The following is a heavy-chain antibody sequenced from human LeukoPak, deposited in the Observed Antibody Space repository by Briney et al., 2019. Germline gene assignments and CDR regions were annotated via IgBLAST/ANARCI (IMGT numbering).Heavy chain of an antibody. CDR3: PSDYAWSDY. D-gene: IGHD3-16*01. CDR1: GFSFSNAW. J-gene: IGHJ4*02. CDR2: IKSKSDGGTT. Sequence: GGSLRLSCAASGFSFSNAWMNWVRQAPGKGLEWVGHIKSKSDGGTTDYAAPVKGRFIISRDDSKNTLYLQMNSLQTDDTAVYYCPSDYAWSDYWGQGTLVTVSS. V-gene: IGHV3-15*01.